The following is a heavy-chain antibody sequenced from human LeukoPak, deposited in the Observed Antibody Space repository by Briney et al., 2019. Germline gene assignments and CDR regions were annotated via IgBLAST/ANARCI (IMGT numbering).Heavy chain of an antibody. D-gene: IGHD1-26*01. CDR3: AKDLWGAFDI. CDR2: ISYDGSNK. CDR1: GFTFSSYG. V-gene: IGHV3-30*18. J-gene: IGHJ3*02. Sequence: PGGSLRLSCAASGFTFSSYGMHWVRQAPGKGLEWVAVISYDGSNKYYADSVKGRFTISRDNSKNTLYLQMNSLRAEDTAVYYCAKDLWGAFDIWGQGTMVTVSS.